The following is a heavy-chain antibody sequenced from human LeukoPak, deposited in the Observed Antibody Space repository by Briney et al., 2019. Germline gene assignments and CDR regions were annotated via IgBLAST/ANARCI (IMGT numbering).Heavy chain of an antibody. Sequence: GGSLRLSCVGSGFTFSDAWMNWVRQAPGKGLEWISYINNSDTTIYYADSVKGRLTISRDNGKNSVYLQMNSLRDEDTAVYYCAGGVYGYNAFDYWGQGTLVSVSS. CDR3: AGGVYGYNAFDY. CDR2: INNSDTTI. V-gene: IGHV3-48*02. J-gene: IGHJ4*02. D-gene: IGHD5/OR15-5a*01. CDR1: GFTFSDAW.